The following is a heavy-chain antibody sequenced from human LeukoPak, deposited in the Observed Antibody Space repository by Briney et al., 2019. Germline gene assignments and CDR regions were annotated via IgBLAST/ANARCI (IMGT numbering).Heavy chain of an antibody. CDR2: IYPRDGST. V-gene: IGHV1-46*01. Sequence: ASVKVSCKASGYTFTSNYIHWVRQAPGQGLEWVGMIYPRDGSTRYAHMLQGRVTVTRDTSTNTVHLELNRLRAEDTAVYFFSRDQEGLDYWGQETLVTVSS. CDR1: GYTFTSNY. CDR3: SRDQEGLDY. J-gene: IGHJ4*02.